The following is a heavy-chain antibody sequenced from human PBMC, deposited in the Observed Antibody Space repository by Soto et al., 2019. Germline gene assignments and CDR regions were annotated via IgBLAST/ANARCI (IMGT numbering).Heavy chain of an antibody. V-gene: IGHV3-53*01. CDR1: XXXXXSXX. D-gene: IGHD5-18*01. CDR2: MYSGGST. CDR3: ARGSYGRTPATFDY. Sequence: EVQLVESGGGLIQPGGSLXXSXXXXXXXXXSXXXXXXXXAXXXXXEWVSVMYSGGSTYYAHSVKGRFTISRDNSKNTLYLQMNSLRADDTAVYYCARGSYGRTPATFDYWGQGTLVTVSS. J-gene: IGHJ4*02.